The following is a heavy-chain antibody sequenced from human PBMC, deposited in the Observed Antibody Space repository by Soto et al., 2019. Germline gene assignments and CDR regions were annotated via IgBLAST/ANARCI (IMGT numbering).Heavy chain of an antibody. Sequence: VKVSCKASGYIFSNYGISWVRQAPGQGLEWMGWISTYNANTYYAQKFQGRVTMTTDTSTSTAYMELRSLRSDDTAVFYCARERDGSSWSSAESLQYWGQGTLVTVSS. V-gene: IGHV1-18*01. CDR1: GYIFSNYG. D-gene: IGHD6-13*01. J-gene: IGHJ1*01. CDR2: ISTYNANT. CDR3: ARERDGSSWSSAESLQY.